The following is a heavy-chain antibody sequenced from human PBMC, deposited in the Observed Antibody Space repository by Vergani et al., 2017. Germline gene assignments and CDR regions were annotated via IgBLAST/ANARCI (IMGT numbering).Heavy chain of an antibody. Sequence: EVQLVESGGGLVKPGGSLRLSCAASGFTFSSYSMNWVRQAPGKGLEWVSSISSSSSYIYYADSVKGRFTISRDNAKNSLYLQMNSLRAEDTAVYYCARVVVPAAEGPWFDPWGQGTLVTVSS. CDR1: GFTFSSYS. CDR3: ARVVVPAAEGPWFDP. V-gene: IGHV3-21*01. J-gene: IGHJ5*02. CDR2: ISSSSSYI. D-gene: IGHD2-2*01.